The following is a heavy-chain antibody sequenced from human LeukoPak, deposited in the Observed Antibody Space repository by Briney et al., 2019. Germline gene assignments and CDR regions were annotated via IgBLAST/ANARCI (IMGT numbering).Heavy chain of an antibody. V-gene: IGHV1-8*01. CDR2: MNPNSGNT. J-gene: IGHJ5*02. D-gene: IGHD2-15*01. Sequence: ASVKVSCKAPGYTFTSYDINWVRQATGQGLEWMGWMNPNSGNTGYAQKFQGRVTMTRNTSISTAYMELSSLRSEDTAVYYCARGLAKDIVVVVAAFWFDPWGQGTLVTVSS. CDR3: ARGLAKDIVVVVAAFWFDP. CDR1: GYTFTSYD.